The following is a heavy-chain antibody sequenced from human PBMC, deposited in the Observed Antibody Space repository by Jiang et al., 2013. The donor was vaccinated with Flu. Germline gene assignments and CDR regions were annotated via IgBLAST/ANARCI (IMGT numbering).Heavy chain of an antibody. CDR3: SRPGAAAGTSKGHAFDV. CDR2: IYYSGAT. D-gene: IGHD6-13*01. V-gene: IGHV4-39*01. J-gene: IGHJ3*01. CDR1: GDSISGSPYY. Sequence: PGLVKPSETLSLTCNVSGDSISGSPYYWVWIRQPPGRGLEWIGNIYYSGATYYNASVKSRVTISVDTSKNQFSLEMRSVTVADTAMYYCSRPGAAAGTSKGHAFDVWGPGTMVTVSS.